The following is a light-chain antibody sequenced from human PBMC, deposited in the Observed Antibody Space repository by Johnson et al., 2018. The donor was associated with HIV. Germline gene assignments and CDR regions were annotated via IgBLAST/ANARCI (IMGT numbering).Light chain of an antibody. V-gene: IGLV1-51*02. J-gene: IGLJ1*01. CDR3: GTWDTRLSVLYV. Sequence: QSVLTQPPSVSAAPGQKVTIPCSGSSSNIGKNSVSWYQQLPGTAPKLLIYESNKRPSGIPDRFSGSKSGTSATLGITGLQTGDAADYYCGTWDTRLSVLYVFGSGTNVPVL. CDR1: SSNIGKNS. CDR2: ESN.